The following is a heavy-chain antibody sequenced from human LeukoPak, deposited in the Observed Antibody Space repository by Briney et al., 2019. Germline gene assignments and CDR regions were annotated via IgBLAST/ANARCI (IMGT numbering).Heavy chain of an antibody. CDR2: IHYSGST. Sequence: SETLSLTCTVSGGSISSYYWSWIRQPPGKGLEWIGYIHYSGSTYYNPPLKSRVTISVDTSKNQFSLKLNSVTAADTAVYYCARHHYDSGSYFDYWGQGTLVTVSS. CDR1: GGSISSYY. V-gene: IGHV4-59*04. D-gene: IGHD3-10*01. J-gene: IGHJ4*02. CDR3: ARHHYDSGSYFDY.